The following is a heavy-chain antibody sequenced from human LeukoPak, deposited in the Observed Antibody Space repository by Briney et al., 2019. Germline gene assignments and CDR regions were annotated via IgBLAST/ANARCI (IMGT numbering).Heavy chain of an antibody. CDR2: IYPGDSDT. D-gene: IGHD6-13*01. CDR1: GYIFTSYW. V-gene: IGHV5-51*01. J-gene: IGHJ6*02. Sequence: GESLKISCKGSGYIFTSYWIGWVRQMPGKGLEWMGIIYPGDSDTRYSPSFQGQVTISADKSISTAYLQWSSLKASDTAMYYCARRSSSWKYYYYYGMDVWGQGTTVTVSS. CDR3: ARRSSSWKYYYYYGMDV.